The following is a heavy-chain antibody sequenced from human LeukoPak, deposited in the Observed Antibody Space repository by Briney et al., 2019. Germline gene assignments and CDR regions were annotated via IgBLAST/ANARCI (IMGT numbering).Heavy chain of an antibody. V-gene: IGHV4-34*01. CDR2: INHSGST. Sequence: SETPSLTCAVYGGSFSGYYWSWIRQPPGKGLEWIGEINHSGSTNYNPSLKSRVTISVDTSKNQFSLKLSSVTAADTPVYYCARAPYCSGGSCYSGSYYYYMDVWGKGTTVTVSS. D-gene: IGHD2-15*01. CDR1: GGSFSGYY. CDR3: ARAPYCSGGSCYSGSYYYYMDV. J-gene: IGHJ6*03.